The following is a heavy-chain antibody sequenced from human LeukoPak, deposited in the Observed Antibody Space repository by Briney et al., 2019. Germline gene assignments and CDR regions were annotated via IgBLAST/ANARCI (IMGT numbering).Heavy chain of an antibody. CDR2: INHSGST. Sequence: PSETLSLTCAVYGGSFSGYYWSWIRQPPGKGLEWIGEINHSGSTNYNPSLKSRVTISVDTSKNQLSLKLSSVTAADTAVYYCARDSGWSIDYWGQGTLVTVSS. CDR3: ARDSGWSIDY. J-gene: IGHJ4*02. D-gene: IGHD6-19*01. V-gene: IGHV4-34*01. CDR1: GGSFSGYY.